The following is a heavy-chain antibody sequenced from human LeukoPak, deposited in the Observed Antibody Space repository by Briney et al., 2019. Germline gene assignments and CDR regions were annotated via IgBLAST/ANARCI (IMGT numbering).Heavy chain of an antibody. J-gene: IGHJ4*01. V-gene: IGHV4-59*08. Sequence: SETLSLTCTVSGGSISSYYWSWIRQPPGKGLEWIGYIYYSGSTNYNPSLKSRVTISVDTSKNQFSLKLSSVTAADTAVYYCARHMGLGYTYFYPYFDYWGQGTLVTVSS. CDR3: ARHMGLGYTYFYPYFDY. CDR1: GGSISSYY. CDR2: IYYSGST. D-gene: IGHD1-1*01.